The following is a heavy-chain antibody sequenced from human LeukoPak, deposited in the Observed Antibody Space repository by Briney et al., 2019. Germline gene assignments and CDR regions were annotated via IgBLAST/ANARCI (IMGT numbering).Heavy chain of an antibody. D-gene: IGHD2-21*02. V-gene: IGHV3-64*01. CDR3: AGSLAYCGGDCRLGDY. CDR1: GFTVSSNY. J-gene: IGHJ4*02. CDR2: ISSNGGST. Sequence: PGGSLRLSCAASGFTVSSNYMSWVRQAPGKGLEYVSAISSNGGSTYYANSVKGRFTISRDNSKNTLYLQMNSLRAEDTAVYYCAGSLAYCGGDCRLGDYWGQGTLVTVSS.